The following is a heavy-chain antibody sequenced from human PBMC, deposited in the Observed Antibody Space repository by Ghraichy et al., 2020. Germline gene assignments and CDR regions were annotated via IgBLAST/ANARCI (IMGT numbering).Heavy chain of an antibody. J-gene: IGHJ4*02. Sequence: GGSLRLSYVGSGFTFNNYVLHWVRQAPDKGLEWVAVISFDGNIKHYADSVKGRFTISRDNSKNTLYLQMDSLRAEDTAVFHCAGSRDSAWHNFDYWGQGTLVTGS. CDR1: GFTFNNYV. CDR2: ISFDGNIK. D-gene: IGHD3-22*01. V-gene: IGHV3-30-3*01. CDR3: AGSRDSAWHNFDY.